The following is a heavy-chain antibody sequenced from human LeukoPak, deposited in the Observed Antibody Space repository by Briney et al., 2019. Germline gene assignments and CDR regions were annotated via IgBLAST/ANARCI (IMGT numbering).Heavy chain of an antibody. Sequence: ASMKVSCKASGYTFTSYDINWVRQATGQGLEWMGWMNPNSGNTGYAQKFQGRVTITRNTSISTAYMELSSLRSEDTAVYYCARSKAKVAFDIWGQGTMVTVSS. CDR2: MNPNSGNT. D-gene: IGHD5-18*01. J-gene: IGHJ3*02. CDR1: GYTFTSYD. V-gene: IGHV1-8*03. CDR3: ARSKAKVAFDI.